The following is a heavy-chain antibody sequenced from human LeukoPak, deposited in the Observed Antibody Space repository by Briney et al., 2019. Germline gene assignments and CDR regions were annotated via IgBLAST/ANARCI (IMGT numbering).Heavy chain of an antibody. V-gene: IGHV1-2*06. CDR3: ASSVSSGWYAVDY. CDR1: GYTFTGYY. Sequence: ASVKVSCKASGYTFTGYYMHWVRQAPGQGLEWMGRISPNSGGTNYAQKFQGRVTMTRDTSISTAYMELSRLRSDDTAVYYCASSVSSGWYAVDYWGQGTLVTVSS. CDR2: ISPNSGGT. J-gene: IGHJ4*02. D-gene: IGHD6-19*01.